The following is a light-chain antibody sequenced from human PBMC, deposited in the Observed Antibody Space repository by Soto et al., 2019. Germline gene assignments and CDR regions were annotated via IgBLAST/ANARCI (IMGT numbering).Light chain of an antibody. V-gene: IGKV1-16*02. CDR1: QGIRNY. CDR3: QQYSSHPPT. CDR2: AAS. Sequence: DVQLTQSPSSLSASVGDRVTITCRASQGIRNYLAWFQQKPGEAPKSLIFAASILRNGVPSKFSGSGFGTEFTLTINSLQPEDFAAYYCQQYSSHPPTFGQGTQVEI. J-gene: IGKJ1*01.